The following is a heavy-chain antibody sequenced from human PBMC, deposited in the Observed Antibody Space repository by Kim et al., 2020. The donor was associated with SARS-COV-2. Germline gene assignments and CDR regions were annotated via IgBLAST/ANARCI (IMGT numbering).Heavy chain of an antibody. V-gene: IGHV3-33*01. CDR1: GFTFSSYG. CDR2: IWYDGSNK. D-gene: IGHD1-7*01. J-gene: IGHJ6*01. CDR3: ARGLELFFVDYYYGVDV. Sequence: GGSLRLSCAASGFTFSSYGMHWVRQAPGKGLEWVAVIWYDGSNKYYADSVKGRFTISRDNSKNTLYLQMNSLRAEDTAVYYCARGLELFFVDYYYGVDVWGQGTTVTVSS.